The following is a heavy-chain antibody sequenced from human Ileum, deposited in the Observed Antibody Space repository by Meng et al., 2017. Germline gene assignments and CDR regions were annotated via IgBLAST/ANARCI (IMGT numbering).Heavy chain of an antibody. CDR3: ARMGGYTYTYWFDP. CDR2: IYTGGAT. V-gene: IGHV3-66*02. J-gene: IGHJ5*02. CDR1: GFTVSSYY. D-gene: IGHD5-18*01. Sequence: EGQLVGSGGGLGQPGGSLRLSCAASGFTVSSYYMSWLRQAPGKGLEWVSVIYTGGATYYADSVKGRFTISRDNSENTLYLQMNSLRAEDTAVYYCARMGGYTYTYWFDPWGQGTLVTVFS.